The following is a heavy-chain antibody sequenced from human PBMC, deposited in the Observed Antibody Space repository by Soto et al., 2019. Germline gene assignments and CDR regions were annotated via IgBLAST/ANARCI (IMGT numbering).Heavy chain of an antibody. J-gene: IGHJ4*02. D-gene: IGHD6-19*01. Sequence: QVQLVQSGAEVRKPGSSVKVSCKASGGTFTTYDISWVRQAPGQGLEWMGGIIPLFDATKYAQKFQGRATITADKSTGTAYMELSSLRSEDTPMYYCARDRSSSWYNGTFYFDSWGQGTLVTVSS. V-gene: IGHV1-69*06. CDR1: GGTFTTYD. CDR3: ARDRSSSWYNGTFYFDS. CDR2: IIPLFDAT.